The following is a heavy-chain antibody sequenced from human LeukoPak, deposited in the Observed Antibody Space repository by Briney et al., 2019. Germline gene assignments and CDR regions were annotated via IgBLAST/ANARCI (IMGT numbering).Heavy chain of an antibody. CDR1: GFTFSSYA. J-gene: IGHJ3*02. CDR2: ISGSGGST. Sequence: GGSLRLSCAASGFTFSSYAMSWVRPAPGKGLEWVSAISGSGGSTYYADSVKGRFTISRDNAKNTLYVQMNSLRAEDTAIYYCARAQYNWNDGGFDIWGQGTMVTVSS. V-gene: IGHV3-23*01. D-gene: IGHD1-1*01. CDR3: ARAQYNWNDGGFDI.